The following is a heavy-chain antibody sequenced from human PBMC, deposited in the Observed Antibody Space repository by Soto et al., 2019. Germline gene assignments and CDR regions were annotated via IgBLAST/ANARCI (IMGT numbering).Heavy chain of an antibody. CDR2: IYPGDSDT. J-gene: IGHJ6*02. CDR3: ARHMSGAGYCSGGSCLNFYGMDV. CDR1: GYSFTSYW. V-gene: IGHV5-51*01. D-gene: IGHD2-15*01. Sequence: GESLKISCKGSGYSFTSYWIGWVRQMTGKGLEWMRIIYPGDSDTRYRPSFQGQVTISADKSISTAYLQWSSLKASDTAMYYCARHMSGAGYCSGGSCLNFYGMDVWGQGTTVTVSS.